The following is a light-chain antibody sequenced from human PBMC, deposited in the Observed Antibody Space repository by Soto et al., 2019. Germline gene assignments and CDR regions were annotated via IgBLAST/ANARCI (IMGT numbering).Light chain of an antibody. CDR1: SSDVINYNY. V-gene: IGLV2-14*01. CDR2: EVN. CDR3: SSKTSISTLL. Sequence: QSVLTQPASVSGSPGQSITISCSGSSSDVINYNYVSWYQQNPGQAPKLMIYEVNNRPSGISNRFSGSKSGNTASLTISGLQAQDEADYYCSSKTSISTLLFGGGTKLTVL. J-gene: IGLJ2*01.